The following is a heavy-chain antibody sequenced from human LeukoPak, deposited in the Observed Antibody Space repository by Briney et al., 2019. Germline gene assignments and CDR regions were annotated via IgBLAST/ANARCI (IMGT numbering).Heavy chain of an antibody. D-gene: IGHD5-18*01. V-gene: IGHV3-23*01. J-gene: IGHJ4*02. CDR1: GFTFSNYA. CDR3: TKVPYSYGNGGYFNY. Sequence: GGSLRLSCAVSGFTFSNYAMSWVRQAPGKGLEWVSLISASGSSTYYADSVKGRFTISRDNFKNILFLQMNSLRADDTAVYYCTKVPYSYGNGGYFNYWGQGTLVTVSS. CDR2: ISASGSST.